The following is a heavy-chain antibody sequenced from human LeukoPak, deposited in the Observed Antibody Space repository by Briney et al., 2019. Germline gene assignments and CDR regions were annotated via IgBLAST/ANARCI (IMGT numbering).Heavy chain of an antibody. CDR3: AKNGDTYYDFWSGYPDY. CDR1: GFTFSSYA. D-gene: IGHD3-3*01. J-gene: IGHJ4*02. V-gene: IGHV3-23*01. CDR2: ISGSGGST. Sequence: GGSLRLSCAASGFTFSSYAMSWVRQAPGKGLEWVSAISGSGGSTYYADSVKGRFTISRGNSKNTLYLQMNSLRAEDTAVYYCAKNGDTYYDFWSGYPDYWGQGTLVTVSS.